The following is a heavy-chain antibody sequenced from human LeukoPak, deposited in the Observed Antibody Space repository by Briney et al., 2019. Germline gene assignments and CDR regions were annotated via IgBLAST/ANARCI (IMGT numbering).Heavy chain of an antibody. V-gene: IGHV3-7*01. J-gene: IGHJ4*02. D-gene: IGHD2-2*01. CDR1: GFTFSRYW. Sequence: GRSLRLSCAASGFTFSRYWMNWVRQAPGKGLEWVASIEEDGSEKSYVDSVKGRFTISRDNAKNSLYLQMNSLRAEDTAIYYCVSCGTTTCIIRFDHWGQGTLVTVSS. CDR2: IEEDGSEK. CDR3: VSCGTTTCIIRFDH.